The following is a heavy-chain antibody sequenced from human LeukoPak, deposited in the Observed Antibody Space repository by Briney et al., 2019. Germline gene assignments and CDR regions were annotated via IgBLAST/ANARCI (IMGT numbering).Heavy chain of an antibody. Sequence: SVKVSCKASGYTFTGYYIHWVRQAPGHGLEWMGWIDPNSGGTNYAQHFQGRVTMTRDTSISTAYMELSRLRSDDTALYYCARGNYDFWTGYLYFDYWGQGTLVTVSS. CDR1: GYTFTGYY. CDR2: IDPNSGGT. J-gene: IGHJ4*02. D-gene: IGHD3-3*01. CDR3: ARGNYDFWTGYLYFDY. V-gene: IGHV1-2*02.